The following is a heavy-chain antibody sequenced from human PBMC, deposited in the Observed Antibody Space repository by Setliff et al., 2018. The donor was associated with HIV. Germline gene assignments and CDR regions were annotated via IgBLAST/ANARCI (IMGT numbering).Heavy chain of an antibody. CDR2: IIPVFDTP. CDR3: ASSTVTVFGVVPYYFDY. D-gene: IGHD3-3*01. V-gene: IGHV1-69*05. J-gene: IGHJ4*02. Sequence: GASVKVSCKASGGTFSSYAINWVRQAPGQGLEWMGGIIPVFDTPNYAQKFQSRVTITRDTSARKAYMELSSLRSEDTAVYYCASSTVTVFGVVPYYFDYWGQGTPVT. CDR1: GGTFSSYA.